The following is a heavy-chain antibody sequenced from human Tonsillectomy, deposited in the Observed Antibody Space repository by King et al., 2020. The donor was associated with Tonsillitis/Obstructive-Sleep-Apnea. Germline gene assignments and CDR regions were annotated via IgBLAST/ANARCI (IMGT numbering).Heavy chain of an antibody. Sequence: VQLVESGAEVKKPGASVKVSCKASGYTFTSYGISWVRQAPGQGLEWMGWISAYYGNTNYAQKLQGRVTMTTDTSTSTAYMELRSLRSDDTAVYYCARVHSYCSSTSCLDYWGQGTLVTVSS. CDR3: ARVHSYCSSTSCLDY. CDR1: GYTFTSYG. D-gene: IGHD2-2*01. V-gene: IGHV1-18*01. J-gene: IGHJ4*02. CDR2: ISAYYGNT.